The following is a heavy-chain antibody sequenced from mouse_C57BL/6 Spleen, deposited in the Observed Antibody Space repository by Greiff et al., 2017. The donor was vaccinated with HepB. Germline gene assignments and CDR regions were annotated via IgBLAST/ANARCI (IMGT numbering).Heavy chain of an antibody. V-gene: IGHV1-18*01. Sequence: EVQLQQSGPELVKPGASVKIPCKASGYTFTDYNMDWVKQSHGKSLEWIGDINPNNGGTIYNQKFKGKDTLTVDKSSSPAYMELRSLTSEDTAVYYCARKERIYYGNYGGAMDNWGQGTSVTVSS. CDR3: ARKERIYYGNYGGAMDN. J-gene: IGHJ4*01. CDR1: GYTFTDYN. D-gene: IGHD2-1*01. CDR2: INPNNGGT.